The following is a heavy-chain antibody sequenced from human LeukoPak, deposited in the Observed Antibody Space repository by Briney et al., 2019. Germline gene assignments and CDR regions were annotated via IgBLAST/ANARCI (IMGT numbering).Heavy chain of an antibody. V-gene: IGHV3-23*01. CDR2: ISATGGSI. CDR3: ATKGIISIEKIIDNY. CDR1: GFAFGKYA. D-gene: IGHD3-3*01. Sequence: GGSLRLSCAASGFAFGKYAMIWVRQAPGKGLEWVSSISATGGSIYYADSVKGRFTISNDNSKTTLYPQMNSLRAQDMAVYYCATKGIISIEKIIDNYWGQGTRVTVSS. J-gene: IGHJ4*02.